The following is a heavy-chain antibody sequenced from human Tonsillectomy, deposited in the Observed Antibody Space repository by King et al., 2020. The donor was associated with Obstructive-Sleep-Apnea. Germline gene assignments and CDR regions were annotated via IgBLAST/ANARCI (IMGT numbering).Heavy chain of an antibody. CDR3: ARGGGYFFDY. J-gene: IGHJ4*02. V-gene: IGHV4-4*02. D-gene: IGHD3-16*01. CDR1: GGSISINKW. CDR2: IFHSGST. Sequence: QLQESGPGLVKPSVTLSLTCAVSGGSISINKWWNWVRQPPGKGLEWIGEIFHSGSTNYNPSLKSRVTISIDKSKNPFSLMLRPVTAADPAGYYCARGGGYFFDYWGQGALFTVSS.